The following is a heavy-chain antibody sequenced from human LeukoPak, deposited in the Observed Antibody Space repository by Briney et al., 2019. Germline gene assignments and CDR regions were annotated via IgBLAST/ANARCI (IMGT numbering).Heavy chain of an antibody. V-gene: IGHV4-59*12. D-gene: IGHD6-19*01. CDR2: IYYSGST. J-gene: IGHJ4*02. CDR3: AILAPIRSVAGGYFDY. CDR1: GVSISSYY. Sequence: SETLSLTCTVSGVSISSYYLSWIRQPPGKGLEWIGYIYYSGSTNHNPSLKSRVTIPVDTSKNQSSLKLSSVTAAGTAVYYCAILAPIRSVAGGYFDYWGEGTLVTVSS.